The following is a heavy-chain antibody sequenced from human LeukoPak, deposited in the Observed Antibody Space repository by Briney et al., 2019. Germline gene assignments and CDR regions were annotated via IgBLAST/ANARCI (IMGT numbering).Heavy chain of an antibody. D-gene: IGHD4-17*01. CDR3: AKGIYGDSGY. J-gene: IGHJ4*02. CDR2: IYYSGST. Sequence: PSETLSLTCTVSGGSISSYYWSWIRQPPGKGLEWIGYIYYSGSTNYNPSLKSRVTISIDTSKNQFSLKLSSVTAADAAVYYCAKGIYGDSGYWGQGTLVTVSS. CDR1: GGSISSYY. V-gene: IGHV4-59*01.